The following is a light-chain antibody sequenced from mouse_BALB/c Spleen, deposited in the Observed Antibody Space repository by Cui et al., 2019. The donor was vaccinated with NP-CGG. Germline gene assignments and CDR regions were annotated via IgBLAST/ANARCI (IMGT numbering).Light chain of an antibody. Sequence: QAAVTQESALTTSPGETVTLTCRSNTGAVTTSNYDNWVQEKPDHLFTGLIGGTNNRAPGVPARFSGSLIGDKAALTITGAQTEDEAIYFCALWYSNHWVFGGGTKLTVL. CDR2: GTN. J-gene: IGLJ1*01. CDR1: TGAVTTSNY. CDR3: ALWYSNHWV. V-gene: IGLV1*01.